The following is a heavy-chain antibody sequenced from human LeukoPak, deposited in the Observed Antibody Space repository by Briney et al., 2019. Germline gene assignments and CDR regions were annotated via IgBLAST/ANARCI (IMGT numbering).Heavy chain of an antibody. CDR3: ARRRYYDSSGYNPTYYLDC. CDR1: GGSIIGNF. V-gene: IGHV4-59*01. J-gene: IGHJ4*02. CDR2: IYNTVDT. D-gene: IGHD3-22*01. Sequence: PSETLSLTCTVSGGSIIGNFWTWIRQPPGKRLEWIGYIYNTVDTNYNPSLKSRVTISADMSKNQFSLRLTSVTAADTAVYYCARRRYYDSSGYNPTYYLDCWGQGILVTVSS.